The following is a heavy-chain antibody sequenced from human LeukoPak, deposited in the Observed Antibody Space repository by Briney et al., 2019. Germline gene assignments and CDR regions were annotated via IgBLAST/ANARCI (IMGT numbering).Heavy chain of an antibody. V-gene: IGHV4-39*07. D-gene: IGHD3-22*01. J-gene: IGHJ4*02. Sequence: PSETLSLTCIISGGSISSSTYYWGWIRQPPGKGLEWIGTLSYSGKTYYNPSLESRVTIDTSKNQFSLKLSSVTAADTAVYYCARGGRYYYDVDYWGQGTLVTVSS. CDR3: ARGGRYYYDVDY. CDR2: LSYSGKT. CDR1: GGSISSSTYY.